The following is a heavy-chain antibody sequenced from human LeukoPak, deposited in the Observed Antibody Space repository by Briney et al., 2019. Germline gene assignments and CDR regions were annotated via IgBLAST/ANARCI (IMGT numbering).Heavy chain of an antibody. CDR2: ISYSGTT. J-gene: IGHJ4*02. V-gene: IGHV4-59*01. CDR1: GDSINSYF. CDR3: ARDRGARD. Sequence: SETLSLTCTVSGDSINSYFWSWIRQPPGKGLEWIGYISYSGTTNYNPSLKSRVTISVDTSKNQVSLKLSSVTAADTALYYCARDRGARDWGQGTLVTVSS.